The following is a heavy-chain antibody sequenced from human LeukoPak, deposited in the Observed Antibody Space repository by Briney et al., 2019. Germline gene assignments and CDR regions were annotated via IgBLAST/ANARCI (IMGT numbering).Heavy chain of an antibody. CDR2: ISYDGSNK. J-gene: IGHJ4*02. D-gene: IGHD2-2*01. Sequence: GRSLRLSCAASGFTFSSYGMHWVRQAPGKGLEWVAVISYDGSNKYYADSVKGRFTISRDNSKNTLYLQMNSLRAEDTAVYYCAKDQEYQLSPFDYWGQGTLVTVSS. CDR3: AKDQEYQLSPFDY. V-gene: IGHV3-30*18. CDR1: GFTFSSYG.